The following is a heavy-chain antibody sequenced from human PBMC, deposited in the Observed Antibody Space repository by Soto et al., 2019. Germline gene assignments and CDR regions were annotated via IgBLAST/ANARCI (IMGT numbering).Heavy chain of an antibody. CDR1: GGTFSSYA. CDR2: IIPIFGTA. D-gene: IGHD3-10*01. J-gene: IGHJ6*02. CDR3: AADYGSGSYPHYYGMDV. Sequence: QVQLVQSGAEVKKPGSSVKVSCKASGGTFSSYAISWVRQAPGQGLEWMGGIIPIFGTANYAQKFQGRVTITADESTSTAYMELSSLRSEATAVYYCAADYGSGSYPHYYGMDVWGQGNTVTVSS. V-gene: IGHV1-69*01.